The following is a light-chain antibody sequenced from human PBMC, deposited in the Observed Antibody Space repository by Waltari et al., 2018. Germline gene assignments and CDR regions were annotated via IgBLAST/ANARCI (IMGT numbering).Light chain of an antibody. Sequence: EIVLTQSPATLSLSPGERATLSCRASQSVSSYLAWYQQKPGQAPRLPIYDASNRATGIPARISGSGSGTDFTLTISSLEPEDFAVYYCQQRSSWPLTFGGGTKVEIK. CDR3: QQRSSWPLT. J-gene: IGKJ4*01. CDR2: DAS. V-gene: IGKV3-11*01. CDR1: QSVSSY.